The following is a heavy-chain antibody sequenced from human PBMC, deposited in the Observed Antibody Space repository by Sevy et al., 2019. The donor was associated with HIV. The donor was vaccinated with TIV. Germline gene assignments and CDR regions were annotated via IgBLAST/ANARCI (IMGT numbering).Heavy chain of an antibody. CDR2: ISWNSGSI. J-gene: IGHJ4*02. CDR3: AKGGSGYDSRGLLFDY. CDR1: GFTFDDYA. V-gene: IGHV3-9*01. Sequence: GGSLRLSCAASGFTFDDYAMHWVRQAPGKGLEWVSGISWNSGSIGYADSVKGRFTISRDNAKNSLYLQMNSLGAEDTALYYCAKGGSGYDSRGLLFDYWGQGTLVTVSS. D-gene: IGHD5-12*01.